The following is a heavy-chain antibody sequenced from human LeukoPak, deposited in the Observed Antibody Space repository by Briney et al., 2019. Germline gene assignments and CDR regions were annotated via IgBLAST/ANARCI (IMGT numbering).Heavy chain of an antibody. D-gene: IGHD1-26*01. Sequence: GASVKVSCKASGYTFTGYYMHWVRQAPGQGLEWMGWINPNSGGSTSYAQKFQGRVTMTRDMSTSTVYMELSSLRSEDTAVYYCARDDTDYSSGSYYGYWGQGTLVTVSS. CDR3: ARDDTDYSSGSYYGY. J-gene: IGHJ4*02. V-gene: IGHV1-46*01. CDR2: INPNSGGST. CDR1: GYTFTGYY.